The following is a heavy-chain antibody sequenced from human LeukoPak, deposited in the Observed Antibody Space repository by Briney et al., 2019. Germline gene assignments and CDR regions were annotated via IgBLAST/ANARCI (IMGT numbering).Heavy chain of an antibody. J-gene: IGHJ2*01. CDR1: GGTFSSYA. CDR3: ARELVPEYCSSTSCLIWYFDL. CDR2: IIPIFGTA. Sequence: SVKVSCKASGGTFSSYAISWVRQAPGQGLEWMGGIIPIFGTANYAQKFQGRVTITTDESTSTAYMELSSLRSEDTAVYYCARELVPEYCSSTSCLIWYFDLWGRGTLVTVSS. V-gene: IGHV1-69*05. D-gene: IGHD2-2*01.